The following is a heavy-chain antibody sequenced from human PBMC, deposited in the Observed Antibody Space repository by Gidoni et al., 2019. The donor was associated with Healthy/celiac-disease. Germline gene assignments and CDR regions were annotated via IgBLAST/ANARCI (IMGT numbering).Heavy chain of an antibody. J-gene: IGHJ4*02. D-gene: IGHD2-2*03. CDR1: GYTFPSYY. V-gene: IGHV1-46*03. Sequence: QVQLVQSGAEVKKPGASVQVSCKASGYTFPSYYMHWVRQAPGQGLEWMGIINPSGGSTSYAQKFQGRVTMTRDTSTSTVYMELSSLRSEDTAVYYCASGYCSSTSCYGYFDYWGQGTLVTVSS. CDR3: ASGYCSSTSCYGYFDY. CDR2: INPSGGST.